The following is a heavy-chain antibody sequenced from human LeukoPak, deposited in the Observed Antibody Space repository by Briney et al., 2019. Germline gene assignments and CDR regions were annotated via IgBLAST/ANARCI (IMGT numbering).Heavy chain of an antibody. J-gene: IGHJ5*02. D-gene: IGHD3-22*01. CDR1: GYSISSGYY. Sequence: PSETLSLTCTVSGYSISSGYYWGWIRQPPGKGLEWIGSIYHSGSTYYNPSLKSRVTISVDTSKNQFSLKLSSVTAADTAVYYCARDLDYYDSSGYDGELPWGQGTLVTVSS. CDR2: IYHSGST. V-gene: IGHV4-38-2*02. CDR3: ARDLDYYDSSGYDGELP.